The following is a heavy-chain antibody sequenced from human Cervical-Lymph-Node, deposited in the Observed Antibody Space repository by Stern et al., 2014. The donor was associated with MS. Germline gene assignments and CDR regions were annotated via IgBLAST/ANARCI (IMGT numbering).Heavy chain of an antibody. CDR2: INTYNDNT. D-gene: IGHD6-13*01. CDR3: ARRHSGIAASDY. J-gene: IGHJ4*02. Sequence: VQLMQSGAEVKKPGASVKVSCKTSGYTFATYGISWVRQAPGQGLEWMGWINTYNDNTNYAQNFQGRVTMTTDTSTTTAYMELRSLGSDDTAVYYCARRHSGIAASDYWGQGTLVTVSS. CDR1: GYTFATYG. V-gene: IGHV1-18*01.